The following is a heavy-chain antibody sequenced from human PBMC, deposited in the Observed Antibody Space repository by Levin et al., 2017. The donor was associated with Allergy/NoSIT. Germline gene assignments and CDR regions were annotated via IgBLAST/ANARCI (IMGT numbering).Heavy chain of an antibody. V-gene: IGHV6-1*01. J-gene: IGHJ6*03. CDR3: ARGRIAAADYYYYYYYMDV. CDR1: GDSVSSNSAA. CDR2: TYYRSKWYN. Sequence: SQTLSLTCAISGDSVSSNSAAWNWIRQSPSRGLEWLGRTYYRSKWYNDYAVSVKSRITINPDTSKNQFSLQLNSVTPEDTAVYYCARGRIAAADYYYYYYYMDVWGKGTTVTVSS. D-gene: IGHD6-13*01.